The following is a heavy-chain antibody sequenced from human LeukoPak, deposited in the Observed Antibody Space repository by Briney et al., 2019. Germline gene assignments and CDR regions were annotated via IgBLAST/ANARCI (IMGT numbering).Heavy chain of an antibody. V-gene: IGHV5-51*01. CDR2: IYPGDSDT. J-gene: IGHJ3*02. CDR3: ARQVRAYCGGDCYSYAFDI. Sequence: GESLKISCKGSGYSFTSYWIGWVRQMPGKGLEWMGIIYPGDSDTRYSPSFQGQVTISADKSISTAYLQWGGLKASDTAMYYCARQVRAYCGGDCYSYAFDIWGQGTMVTVSS. D-gene: IGHD2-21*02. CDR1: GYSFTSYW.